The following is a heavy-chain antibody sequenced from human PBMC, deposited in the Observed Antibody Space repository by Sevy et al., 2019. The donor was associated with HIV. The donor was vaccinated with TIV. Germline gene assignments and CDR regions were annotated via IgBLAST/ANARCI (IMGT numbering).Heavy chain of an antibody. D-gene: IGHD3-9*01. J-gene: IGHJ4*02. CDR3: ARGKDILTGYYTYFDY. CDR1: GFTFSTHA. Sequence: GGSLRLSCAASGFTFSTHALHWVRQAPGKGLEWVALISYDGRLKYYADSVKGRFTISRDNSKNTLYLQMNSLRAEDTAVYYCARGKDILTGYYTYFDYWGQGTLVTVSS. V-gene: IGHV3-30*04. CDR2: ISYDGRLK.